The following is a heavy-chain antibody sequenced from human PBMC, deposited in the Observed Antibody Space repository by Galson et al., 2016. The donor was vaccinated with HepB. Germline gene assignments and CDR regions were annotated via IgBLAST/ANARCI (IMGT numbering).Heavy chain of an antibody. D-gene: IGHD6-19*01. J-gene: IGHJ1*01. V-gene: IGHV3-7*03. Sequence: SLRLSCAASGFTFSRFWMNWVRQAPGKGLEWVASIKEDASKAFYADSVKGRFTISRDNVEDSLSLQMNSLRSDDTAVYYCARYGDEAGWNFHQEGQGTLVTVSS. CDR2: IKEDASKA. CDR3: ARYGDEAGWNFHQ. CDR1: GFTFSRFW.